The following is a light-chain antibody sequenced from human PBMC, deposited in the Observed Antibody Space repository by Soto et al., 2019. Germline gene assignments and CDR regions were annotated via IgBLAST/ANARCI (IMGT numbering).Light chain of an antibody. CDR1: QSVSAW. Sequence: DIRMTQSPSTLSASVGDRVTITCRASQSVSAWLAWYQQKPGKAPELVIYSASTVETGVPSRFSGSGSETEFTLTISSLRPDDFATYYCQQYESYPLTLGGGTRIEIK. J-gene: IGKJ4*01. CDR2: SAS. CDR3: QQYESYPLT. V-gene: IGKV1-5*03.